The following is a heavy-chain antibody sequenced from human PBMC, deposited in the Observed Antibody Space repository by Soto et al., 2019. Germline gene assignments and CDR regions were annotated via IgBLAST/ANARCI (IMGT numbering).Heavy chain of an antibody. V-gene: IGHV4-30-4*01. CDR1: GGSISGGNYY. Sequence: SETLSLTCSVSGGSISGGNYYWTWIRQPPGKALEWIGCVSSGGSTFYTPSLGSRVTISLDTSNNQFSLRVTSVTAADTAIYYCARRGGYSYGSPFAYWGQGSLVTVSS. D-gene: IGHD5-18*01. CDR2: VSSGGST. CDR3: ARRGGYSYGSPFAY. J-gene: IGHJ4*02.